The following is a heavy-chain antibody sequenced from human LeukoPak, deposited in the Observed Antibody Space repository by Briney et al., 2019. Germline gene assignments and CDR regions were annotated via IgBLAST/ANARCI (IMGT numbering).Heavy chain of an antibody. Sequence: SETLSLTCTVSGGSISSGDYYWSWIRQPPGKGLEWIGYIYYSGSTYYNPSLKSRVTISVDTSKNQFSLKLSSVTAADTAVYYCARQTTVVTNFDYWGQGTLVTVSS. D-gene: IGHD4-23*01. CDR3: ARQTTVVTNFDY. CDR2: IYYSGST. V-gene: IGHV4-30-4*02. J-gene: IGHJ4*02. CDR1: GGSISSGDYY.